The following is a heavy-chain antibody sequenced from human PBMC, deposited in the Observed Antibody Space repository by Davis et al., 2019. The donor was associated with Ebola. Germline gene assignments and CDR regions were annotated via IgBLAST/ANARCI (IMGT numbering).Heavy chain of an antibody. J-gene: IGHJ6*02. D-gene: IGHD3-10*01. CDR3: ARLMVRGLEGHYYGMDV. Sequence: PSETLSLTCTVSGASMSTDNRSWIRQAPGKGLEWVGYIHYSGSTNFNPSLKSRVTISVDKSKNHFSLNLKSVTAADTAVYYCARLMVRGLEGHYYGMDVWGRGTMVTVSS. CDR2: IHYSGST. V-gene: IGHV4-59*08. CDR1: GASMSTDN.